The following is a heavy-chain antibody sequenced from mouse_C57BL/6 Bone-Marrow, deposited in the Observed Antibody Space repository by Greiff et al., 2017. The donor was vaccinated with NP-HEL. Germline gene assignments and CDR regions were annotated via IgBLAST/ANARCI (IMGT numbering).Heavy chain of an antibody. D-gene: IGHD2-4*01. V-gene: IGHV1-19*01. J-gene: IGHJ3*01. CDR1: GYTFTDYY. CDR3: ARGYYDYAWFAY. Sequence: EVQLQQSGPVLVKPGASVKMSCKASGYTFTDYYMNWVKQSHGKSLEWIGGINPYNGGTSYNQKFKGKATLTVDKSSSTAYMELNSLTSEDSAVYYCARGYYDYAWFAYWGQGTLVTVSA. CDR2: INPYNGGT.